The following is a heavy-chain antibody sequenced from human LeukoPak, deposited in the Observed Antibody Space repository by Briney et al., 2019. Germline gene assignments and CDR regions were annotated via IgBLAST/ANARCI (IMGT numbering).Heavy chain of an antibody. CDR1: GFTFSSYG. CDR2: IWYDGSNK. V-gene: IGHV3-33*01. D-gene: IGHD3-10*01. Sequence: PGGSLRLSCAASGFTFSSYGMHWVRQAPGKGLEWVAVIWYDGSNKYYADSVKGRFTISRDSSKNTLYLQMNSLRAEDTAVYYCARDPRAYGSGRSAGMDVWGKGTTVTVSS. J-gene: IGHJ6*04. CDR3: ARDPRAYGSGRSAGMDV.